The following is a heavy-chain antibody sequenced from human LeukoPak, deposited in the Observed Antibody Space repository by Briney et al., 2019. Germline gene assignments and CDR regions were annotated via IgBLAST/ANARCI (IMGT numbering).Heavy chain of an antibody. Sequence: GGSLRLSCAASGFTFSTHTMYWVRLAPGEGLEWVSIIGRGGGGIHYTDSVRGRFTISRDDSKNTLYLQMNSLRAEDTALYYCAHDPNWEMDYWGQGVLVTVSS. D-gene: IGHD7-27*01. CDR2: IGRGGGGI. CDR1: GFTFSTHT. V-gene: IGHV3-23*01. J-gene: IGHJ4*02. CDR3: AHDPNWEMDY.